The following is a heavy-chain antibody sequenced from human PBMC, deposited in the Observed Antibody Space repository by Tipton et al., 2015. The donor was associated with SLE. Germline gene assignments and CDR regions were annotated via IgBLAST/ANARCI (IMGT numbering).Heavy chain of an antibody. D-gene: IGHD3-22*01. V-gene: IGHV3-33*01. CDR3: GRGSAQWLTLGVIDY. Sequence: SLRLSCAASGFNFNNYGMHWVRQAPGKGLDWVAVMWYEGNNKFYADSVKGRYTISRDSSKNTLYLQMNSLTAEDTAVYYCGRGSAQWLTLGVIDYWGQGVLVTVSS. CDR1: GFNFNNYG. CDR2: MWYEGNNK. J-gene: IGHJ4*02.